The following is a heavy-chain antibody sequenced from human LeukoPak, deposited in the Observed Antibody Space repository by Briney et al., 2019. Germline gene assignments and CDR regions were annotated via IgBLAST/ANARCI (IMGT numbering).Heavy chain of an antibody. Sequence: NPSETLSLTCTVSDGSISSYYWSWIRQPPGKGLEWIGYISYSGSTNYNPSLKSRVTISVDTSKNQFSLKLSSVTAADTAVYYCARQHSSGFHYFDYWGQGTLVTVSS. J-gene: IGHJ4*02. CDR1: DGSISSYY. D-gene: IGHD3-22*01. CDR3: ARQHSSGFHYFDY. V-gene: IGHV4-59*08. CDR2: ISYSGST.